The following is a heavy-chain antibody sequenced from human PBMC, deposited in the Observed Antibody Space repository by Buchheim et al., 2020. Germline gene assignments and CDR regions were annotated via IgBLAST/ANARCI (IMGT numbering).Heavy chain of an antibody. CDR2: VHYGGST. D-gene: IGHD1-26*01. Sequence: LQLQESGPGRVKPSETLSLTCTVSGDSISGPAYYWAWIRQPPGRGLEWIGSVHYGGSTYYSPALNSRVTISVDTSKSQFSLKLSSVTAADTAVYYCARIDAGTYLDYFDYWGQGTL. CDR3: ARIDAGTYLDYFDY. J-gene: IGHJ4*02. V-gene: IGHV4-39*01. CDR1: GDSISGPAYY.